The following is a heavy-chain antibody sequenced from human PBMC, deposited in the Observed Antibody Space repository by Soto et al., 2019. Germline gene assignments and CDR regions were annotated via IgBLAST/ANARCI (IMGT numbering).Heavy chain of an antibody. CDR2: INPSGDST. V-gene: IGHV1-46*01. J-gene: IGHJ4*02. Sequence: GASVKVSCKASGYTFSSYYMHWVRQAPGQGLEWMGVINPSGDSTFYAQKFQGRLTITRDTSTSTLFMELSSLRSADTAVYFCARDWEFGYWGQGTQVTVSS. D-gene: IGHD1-26*01. CDR1: GYTFSSYY. CDR3: ARDWEFGY.